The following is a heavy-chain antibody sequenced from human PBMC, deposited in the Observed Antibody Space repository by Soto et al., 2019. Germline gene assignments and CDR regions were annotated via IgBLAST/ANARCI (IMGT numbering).Heavy chain of an antibody. CDR1: GFTFSSYG. J-gene: IGHJ3*02. CDR2: IWYDGSNK. D-gene: IGHD3-16*01. Sequence: GGSLRLSCAASGFTFSSYGMHWVRQAPGKGLEWVAVIWYDGSNKYYADSVKGRFTISRDNSKNTLYLQMNSLRAEDTAVYYCARDMITFGGVTEAFDIWGQGTMVTVSS. CDR3: ARDMITFGGVTEAFDI. V-gene: IGHV3-33*01.